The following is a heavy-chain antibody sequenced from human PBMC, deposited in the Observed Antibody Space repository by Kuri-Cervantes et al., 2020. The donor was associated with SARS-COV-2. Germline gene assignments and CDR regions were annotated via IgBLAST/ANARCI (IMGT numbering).Heavy chain of an antibody. Sequence: GGSLRLSCAASGFTFSDYYMSWIRQAPGKGLEWVSYISSSGSTIYYADSVKGRFTISRDNAKNSLYLQMNSLRAEDTAVYYCARDLGIAARRDYFDYWGQGTLVTVSS. J-gene: IGHJ4*02. D-gene: IGHD6-6*01. CDR2: ISSSGSTI. CDR1: GFTFSDYY. CDR3: ARDLGIAARRDYFDY. V-gene: IGHV3-11*04.